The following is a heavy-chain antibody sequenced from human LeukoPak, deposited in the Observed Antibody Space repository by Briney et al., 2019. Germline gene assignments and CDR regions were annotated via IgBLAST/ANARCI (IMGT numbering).Heavy chain of an antibody. D-gene: IGHD3-22*01. CDR3: ARDGEDYDCRGGFDY. CDR2: ISSSSSTI. J-gene: IGHJ4*02. Sequence: QPGGSLRLSCAASGFTFSSYSMNWVRQAPGKGLEWVSYISSSSSTIYYADSVKGRFTISRDNAKNSLYLQMNSLRAEDTAVYYCARDGEDYDCRGGFDYWGQGTLVTVSS. V-gene: IGHV3-48*01. CDR1: GFTFSSYS.